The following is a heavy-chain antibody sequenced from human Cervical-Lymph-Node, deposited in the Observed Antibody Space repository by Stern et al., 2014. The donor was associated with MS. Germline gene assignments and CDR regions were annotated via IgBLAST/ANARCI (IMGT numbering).Heavy chain of an antibody. Sequence: VPLVESGAEMKKPGESLKISCKGSGYSFTLYWIGWVRQMPGKGLEWRGIIHPGDADTRYSTSFQGQVTISADKSISTAYLQWSSLKASDTAMYYCAALVRGSYFYWGQGTLVTVSS. CDR1: GYSFTLYW. D-gene: IGHD1-26*01. CDR2: IHPGDADT. J-gene: IGHJ4*02. CDR3: AALVRGSYFY. V-gene: IGHV5-51*01.